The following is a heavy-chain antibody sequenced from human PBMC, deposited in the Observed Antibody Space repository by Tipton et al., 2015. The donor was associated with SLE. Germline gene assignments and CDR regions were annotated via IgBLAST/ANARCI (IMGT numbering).Heavy chain of an antibody. CDR2: IYYSGST. Sequence: TLSLTCTVSGGSISSYYWSWIRQPPGKGLEWIGYIYYSGSTNYNPSLKSRVTISVDTSKNQFSLKLSSVTAADTAVYYCARDQGGSRFDAFDIWGQGTMVTVSS. J-gene: IGHJ3*02. CDR3: ARDQGGSRFDAFDI. CDR1: GGSISSYY. V-gene: IGHV4-59*01. D-gene: IGHD2-15*01.